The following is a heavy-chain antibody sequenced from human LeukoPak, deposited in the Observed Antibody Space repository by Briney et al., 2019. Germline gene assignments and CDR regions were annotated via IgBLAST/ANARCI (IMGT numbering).Heavy chain of an antibody. CDR3: AKDGYCSSTSSSSLRHAFDI. J-gene: IGHJ3*02. CDR2: ISGSGGST. CDR1: GFTFSSYA. V-gene: IGHV3-23*01. Sequence: GGSLRLSCAASGFTFSSYAMSWVRQAAGKGLEWVSAISGSGGSTYYADSVKGRFTISRDNSKNTLYLQMNSLRAEDTAVYYCAKDGYCSSTSSSSLRHAFDIWAQGTMVTVSS. D-gene: IGHD2-2*03.